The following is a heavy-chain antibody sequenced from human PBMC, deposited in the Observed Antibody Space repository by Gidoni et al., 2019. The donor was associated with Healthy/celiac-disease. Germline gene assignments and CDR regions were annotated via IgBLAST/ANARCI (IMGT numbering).Heavy chain of an antibody. D-gene: IGHD3-3*01. CDR1: GGSFRGYY. Sequence: QVQLQQWGAGLLKPSETLSLTCAVYGGSFRGYYWSWIRQPPGKGLEWIGEINHSGSTNYNPSLKSRVTISVDTSKNQFSLKLSSVTAADTAVYYCARGYYDFWSGYYSYYYYYMDVWGKGTTVTVSS. V-gene: IGHV4-34*01. CDR2: INHSGST. J-gene: IGHJ6*03. CDR3: ARGYYDFWSGYYSYYYYYMDV.